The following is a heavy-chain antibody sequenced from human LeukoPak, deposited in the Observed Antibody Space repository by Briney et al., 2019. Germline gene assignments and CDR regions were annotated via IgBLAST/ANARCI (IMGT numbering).Heavy chain of an antibody. D-gene: IGHD2-15*01. Sequence: GGSLRLSCAASGFTFDDYAMHWVRQAPGKGLEWVSGISWNSGSIGYADSGKGRFTISRDNAKNSLYLQMNSLRAEDTALYYCAKDIGWNYYYYMDVWGKGTTVTVSS. V-gene: IGHV3-9*01. CDR1: GFTFDDYA. J-gene: IGHJ6*03. CDR2: ISWNSGSI. CDR3: AKDIGWNYYYYMDV.